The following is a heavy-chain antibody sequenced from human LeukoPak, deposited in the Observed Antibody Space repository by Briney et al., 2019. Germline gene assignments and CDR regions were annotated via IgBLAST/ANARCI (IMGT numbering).Heavy chain of an antibody. CDR3: AKDHRYYGSGSYPDLFDY. CDR1: GFTFSSYA. D-gene: IGHD3-10*01. J-gene: IGHJ4*02. CDR2: ISGSGGST. Sequence: GGSLRLSCAASGFTFSSYAMSWGRQAPGKGLEWVSAISGSGGSTYYADSVQGRFNISRDNSKNTLYLQMNSLRAEDTAVYYCAKDHRYYGSGSYPDLFDYWGQGTLVTVSS. V-gene: IGHV3-23*01.